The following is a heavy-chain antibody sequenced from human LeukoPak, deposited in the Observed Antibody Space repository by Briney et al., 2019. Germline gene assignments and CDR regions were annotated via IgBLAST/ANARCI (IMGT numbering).Heavy chain of an antibody. V-gene: IGHV4-59*01. D-gene: IGHD3-10*01. CDR3: AAQWGGSITMVRGSSSPRAPLDV. CDR1: GGSISSYY. Sequence: PSETLSLTCTVSGGSISSYYWSWIRQPPGKGLEWIGYIYYSGSTNYNPSLKSRVTISVDTSKNQFYLKLSSVTAADTAVYYCAAQWGGSITMVRGSSSPRAPLDVWGKGTTVTVSS. J-gene: IGHJ6*04. CDR2: IYYSGST.